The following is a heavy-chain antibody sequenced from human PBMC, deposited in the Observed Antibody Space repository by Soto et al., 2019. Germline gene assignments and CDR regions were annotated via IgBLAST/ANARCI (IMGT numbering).Heavy chain of an antibody. D-gene: IGHD7-27*01. J-gene: IGHJ3*02. V-gene: IGHV4-4*07. CDR1: GGSLTAYS. CDR3: AKDESGAADI. CDR2: IDTSGKT. Sequence: SETLSLTCTVSGGSLTAYSWNWIRQPVGKGLERIGRIDTSGKTNYIPSLKSRLTMSIDRFKNQFSLNLKFVTAADTAVYFCAKDESGAADIWGQGTMVTVSS.